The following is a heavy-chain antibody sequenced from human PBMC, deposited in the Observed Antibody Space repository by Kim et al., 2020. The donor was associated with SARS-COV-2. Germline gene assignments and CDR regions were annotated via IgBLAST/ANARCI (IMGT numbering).Heavy chain of an antibody. CDR3: ARDHLRVTMVRGVIHNWFDP. CDR2: ISAYNGNT. V-gene: IGHV1-18*01. Sequence: ASVKVSCKASGYTFTSYGISWVRQAPGQGLEWMGWISAYNGNTNYAQKLQGRVTMTTDTSTSTAYMELRSLRSDDTAVYYCARDHLRVTMVRGVIHNWFDPWGQGTLVTVSS. J-gene: IGHJ5*02. CDR1: GYTFTSYG. D-gene: IGHD3-10*01.